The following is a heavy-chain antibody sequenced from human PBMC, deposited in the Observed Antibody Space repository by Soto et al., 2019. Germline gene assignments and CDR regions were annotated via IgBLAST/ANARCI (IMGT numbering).Heavy chain of an antibody. J-gene: IGHJ3*02. CDR1: GDSVSSNSAA. CDR2: TYYRSKWYN. D-gene: IGHD6-19*01. CDR3: ARDGRGLDGLSVFDI. V-gene: IGHV6-1*01. Sequence: PSQTLSLTCAISGDSVSSNSAAWNWIRQSPSRGLEWLGRTYYRSKWYNDYAVYVKSRITTTPDTPKTQFPLQLTSVTPEDTVVYYCARDGRGLDGLSVFDIWGKGKMATV.